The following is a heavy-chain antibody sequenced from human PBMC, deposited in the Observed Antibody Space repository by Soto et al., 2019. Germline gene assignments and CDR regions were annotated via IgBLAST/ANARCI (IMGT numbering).Heavy chain of an antibody. Sequence: QVQLQESGPGLVKPSGTLSLTCAVSGDSISNSRWWTWVRQPPGKGLEWIGDIFHSGDTNYNPSLKRRCFISGNKSQNPFSLKVSPVTGADTAVYYCAYSTGWERKYVLGQGKIVTVSS. J-gene: IGHJ3*01. CDR2: IFHSGDT. D-gene: IGHD6-19*01. CDR3: AYSTGWERKYV. V-gene: IGHV4-4*02. CDR1: GDSISNSRW.